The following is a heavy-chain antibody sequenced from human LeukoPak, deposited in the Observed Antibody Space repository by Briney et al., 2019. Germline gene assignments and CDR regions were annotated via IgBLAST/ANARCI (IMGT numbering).Heavy chain of an antibody. CDR1: GGSFSGYY. V-gene: IGHV4-34*01. Sequence: SETLSLTCAVYGGSFSGYYWSWIRQPPGKGLEWIGEINHSGSTNYNPSLKSRVTISVDTSKNQFSLKLSSVTAADTAVYYCAIRVGATLGYWGQGTLVTVSS. CDR2: INHSGST. CDR3: AIRVGATLGY. J-gene: IGHJ4*02. D-gene: IGHD1-26*01.